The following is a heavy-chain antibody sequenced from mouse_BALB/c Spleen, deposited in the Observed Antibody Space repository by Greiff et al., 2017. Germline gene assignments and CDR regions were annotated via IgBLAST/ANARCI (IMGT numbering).Heavy chain of an antibody. D-gene: IGHD2-4*01. V-gene: IGHV1-18*01. CDR2: INPYNGGT. CDR1: GYSFTGYT. Sequence: VQLQQSGPELVKPGASMKISCKASGYSFTGYTMNWVKQSHGKNLEWIGLINPYNGGTSYNQKFKGKATLTVDKSSSTAYMELLSLTSEDSAVYYCARGKYYDQGLDYAMDYWGQGTSVTVSS. J-gene: IGHJ4*01. CDR3: ARGKYYDQGLDYAMDY.